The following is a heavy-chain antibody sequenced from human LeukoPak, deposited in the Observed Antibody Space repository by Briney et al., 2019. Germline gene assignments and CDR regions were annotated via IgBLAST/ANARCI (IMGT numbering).Heavy chain of an antibody. CDR2: IYSGGST. J-gene: IGHJ4*02. CDR3: ARDYYYGSGSYTYFDY. Sequence: AGGSLRLSCAASGFTFSSYSMTWVRQAPGKGLEWVSVIYSGGSTYYADSVKGRFTISRDNSKNTLYLQMNSLRAEDTAVYYCARDYYYGSGSYTYFDYWGQGTLVTVSS. CDR1: GFTFSSYS. V-gene: IGHV3-66*01. D-gene: IGHD3-10*01.